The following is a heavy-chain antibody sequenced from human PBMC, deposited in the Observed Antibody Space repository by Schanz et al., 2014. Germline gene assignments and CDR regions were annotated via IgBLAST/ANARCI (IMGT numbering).Heavy chain of an antibody. V-gene: IGHV3-23*01. CDR1: GFTFSSYA. CDR2: ISGSGGDT. CDR3: AKVQTHTLYGGNSCFDY. J-gene: IGHJ4*02. D-gene: IGHD2-21*02. Sequence: EVKLLESGGGLVQPGGSLRLSCAASGFTFSSYAMSWVRQAPGKGLEWVSAISGSGGDTYYADSVKGRFTISRDNSKNTLYLQMNSLRPEDTALYYCAKVQTHTLYGGNSCFDYWGQGTLVTVSS.